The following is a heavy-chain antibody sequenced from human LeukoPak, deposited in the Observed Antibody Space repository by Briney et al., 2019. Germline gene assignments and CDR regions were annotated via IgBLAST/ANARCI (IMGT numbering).Heavy chain of an antibody. J-gene: IGHJ4*02. CDR1: GFTFSSYA. V-gene: IGHV3-23*01. CDR3: ASLESIAAAGRFDY. Sequence: GGSLRLSCAASGFTFSSYAMSWVRQAPGKGLEWVSAISGSGGSTYYADSVKGRFTISRDNSKNTLDLQMNSLRAEDTAVYYCASLESIAAAGRFDYWGQGTLVTVSS. CDR2: ISGSGGST. D-gene: IGHD6-13*01.